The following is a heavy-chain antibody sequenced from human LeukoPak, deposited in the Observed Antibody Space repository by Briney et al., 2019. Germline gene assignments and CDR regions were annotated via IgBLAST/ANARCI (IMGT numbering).Heavy chain of an antibody. Sequence: PGGSLRLSCAASGFTFSSYSMIWVRQAPGKGLEWVSSISSSSSYIYYADSVKGRLTISRDNAKNSLYLQMNSLRAEDTAVYYCARVIRRDGYTPFDYWGQGTLVTVSS. J-gene: IGHJ4*02. CDR1: GFTFSSYS. D-gene: IGHD5-24*01. CDR2: ISSSSSYI. V-gene: IGHV3-21*01. CDR3: ARVIRRDGYTPFDY.